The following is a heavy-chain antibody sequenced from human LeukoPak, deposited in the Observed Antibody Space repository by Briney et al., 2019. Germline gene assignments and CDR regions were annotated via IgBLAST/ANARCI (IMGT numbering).Heavy chain of an antibody. D-gene: IGHD3-22*01. CDR2: ISYDGSNK. Sequence: PGGSLRLSCAASGFTFSSYAMHWVRQAPGKGLDWVAVISYDGSNKKYADSVKGRFTISRDNSKNTLYLQMNSLRAEDTSLYYCARVSVSYYDSSGYFDCWGQGTLVTVSS. CDR3: ARVSVSYYDSSGYFDC. J-gene: IGHJ4*02. CDR1: GFTFSSYA. V-gene: IGHV3-30*04.